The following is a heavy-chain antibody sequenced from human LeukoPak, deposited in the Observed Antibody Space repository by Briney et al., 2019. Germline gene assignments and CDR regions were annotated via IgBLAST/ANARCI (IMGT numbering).Heavy chain of an antibody. Sequence: ASVKVSCKASGYTFTSYYMHWVRQAPGQGLEWMGIINPSGGSTSYAQKFQGRVTMTRDTSTSTVYMELSSLRSEDTAVYYCARAAGYYDSSGSSDYWGQGTLVTVSS. D-gene: IGHD3-22*01. J-gene: IGHJ4*02. CDR1: GYTFTSYY. CDR3: ARAAGYYDSSGSSDY. V-gene: IGHV1-46*01. CDR2: INPSGGST.